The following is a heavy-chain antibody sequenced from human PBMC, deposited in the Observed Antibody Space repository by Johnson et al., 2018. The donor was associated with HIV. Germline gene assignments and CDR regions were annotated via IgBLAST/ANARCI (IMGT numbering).Heavy chain of an antibody. V-gene: IGHV3-11*04. D-gene: IGHD3-16*01. CDR1: GFTFSDYY. J-gene: IGHJ3*01. Sequence: QMQLVESGGGLVKPGGSLRLSCAASGFTFSDYYMSWIRQAPGKGLEWVSYISSSGSTIYYADSVKGRFTISRDNAKNSLSLQMNSLRPEDTAVYSCARSRHGGIQPSDAFDVWGQGTMVTVSS. CDR3: ARSRHGGIQPSDAFDV. CDR2: ISSSGSTI.